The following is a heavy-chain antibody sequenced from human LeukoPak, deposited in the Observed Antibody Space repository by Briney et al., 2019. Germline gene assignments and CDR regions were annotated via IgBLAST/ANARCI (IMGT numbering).Heavy chain of an antibody. D-gene: IGHD3-9*01. CDR3: AREHHDILTGYPLWYYYYYMDV. V-gene: IGHV3-21*01. J-gene: IGHJ6*03. CDR2: ISSSSSYI. Sequence: GGSLRLSCAASGFTFSSYSMNWVRQAPGKGLEWVSSISSSSSYIYYADSVKGRFTISRDNAKNSLYLQMDSLRAEDTAVYYCAREHHDILTGYPLWYYYYYMDVWGKGTTVTVSS. CDR1: GFTFSSYS.